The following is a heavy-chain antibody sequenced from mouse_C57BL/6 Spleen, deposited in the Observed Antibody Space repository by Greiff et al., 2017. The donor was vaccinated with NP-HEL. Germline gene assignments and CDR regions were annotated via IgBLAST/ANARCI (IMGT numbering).Heavy chain of an antibody. Sequence: QVHVKQSGAELAKPGASVKLSCKASGYTFTSYWMHWVKQRPGQGLEWIGYINPSSGYTKYNQKFKDKATLTADESSSTAYMQLSSLTYEDSAVYYCARSIGTNPRAYYFDYWGQGTTLTVSS. D-gene: IGHD4-1*01. CDR3: ARSIGTNPRAYYFDY. J-gene: IGHJ2*01. CDR2: INPSSGYT. V-gene: IGHV1-7*01. CDR1: GYTFTSYW.